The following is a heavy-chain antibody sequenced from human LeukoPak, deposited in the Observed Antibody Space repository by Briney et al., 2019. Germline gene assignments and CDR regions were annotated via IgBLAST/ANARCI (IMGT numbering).Heavy chain of an antibody. J-gene: IGHJ4*02. CDR3: ARGPLIAVAAKDY. CDR2: MNPNSGNT. V-gene: IGHV1-8*01. Sequence: ASVKVSCKASGYTFTSYDINWVRQATGQGLEWMGWMNPNSGNTGYAQKFQGRVTMTRNTSISTAYMELSSLRSEDTAVYYCARGPLIAVAAKDYWSQGTLVTVSS. CDR1: GYTFTSYD. D-gene: IGHD6-19*01.